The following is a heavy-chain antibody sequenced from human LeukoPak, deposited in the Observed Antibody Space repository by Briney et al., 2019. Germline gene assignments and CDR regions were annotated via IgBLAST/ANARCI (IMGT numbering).Heavy chain of an antibody. CDR3: ARGETAAGTSVAGAPDY. J-gene: IGHJ4*02. V-gene: IGHV1-2*02. D-gene: IGHD6-13*01. CDR2: INPNSGGT. Sequence: ASVKVSCKASGYTFTGYYMHWVRQAPGQGLEWMGWINPNSGGTNYAQKFQGRVTMTRDTSISTAYMELSRLRSDDTAVYYCARGETAAGTSVAGAPDYWGQGTLVTVSS. CDR1: GYTFTGYY.